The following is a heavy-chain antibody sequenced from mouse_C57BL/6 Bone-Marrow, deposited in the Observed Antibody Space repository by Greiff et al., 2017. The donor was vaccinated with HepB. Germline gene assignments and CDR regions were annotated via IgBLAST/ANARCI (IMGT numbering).Heavy chain of an antibody. CDR2: IDPSDSYT. Sequence: VQLQQPGAELVKPGASVKLSCKASGYTFTSYWMQWVKQRPGQGLEWIGEIDPSDSYTNYNQKFKGKATLAVETSSSTAYMQISSLTSEDSAVYYCAREHIGPYSNYPYYAMDYWGQGTSVTVSS. CDR3: AREHIGPYSNYPYYAMDY. D-gene: IGHD2-5*01. J-gene: IGHJ4*01. CDR1: GYTFTSYW. V-gene: IGHV1-50*01.